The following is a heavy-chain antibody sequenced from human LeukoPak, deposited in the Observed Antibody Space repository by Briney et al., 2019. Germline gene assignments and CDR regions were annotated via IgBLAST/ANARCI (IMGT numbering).Heavy chain of an antibody. Sequence: SETLSLTCTVSGGSISSNYWSWIRQPPGKGLEWIGSIYYSGSTYYNPSLKSRVTISVDTSKNQFSLKLTSVTAADTAVYYCARETPQEVVAATRAGGYHFDFWGQGTLVTVSS. CDR1: GGSISSNY. D-gene: IGHD2-15*01. V-gene: IGHV4-59*12. J-gene: IGHJ4*02. CDR3: ARETPQEVVAATRAGGYHFDF. CDR2: IYYSGST.